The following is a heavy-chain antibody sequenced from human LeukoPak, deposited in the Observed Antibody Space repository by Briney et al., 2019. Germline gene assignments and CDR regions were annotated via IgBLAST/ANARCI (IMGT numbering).Heavy chain of an antibody. CDR1: GYTFTGYY. V-gene: IGHV1-2*02. J-gene: IGHJ3*02. CDR2: INPNSGGT. D-gene: IGHD3-22*01. CDR3: ARVSAQTYYYDSSGWVRAFDI. Sequence: ASVKVSCKASGYTFTGYYIHWVRQAPGQGLEWMGWINPNSGGTNYAQKFQGRVTMTRDTSISTAYMELSRLRSDDTAVYYCARVSAQTYYYDSSGWVRAFDIWGQGTMVTVSS.